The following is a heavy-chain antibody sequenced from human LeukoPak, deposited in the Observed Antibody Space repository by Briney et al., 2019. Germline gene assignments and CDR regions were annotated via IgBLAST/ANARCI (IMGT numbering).Heavy chain of an antibody. J-gene: IGHJ3*02. V-gene: IGHV3-48*03. Sequence: GGSLRLSCAASGFTFSSYEMNWVRQAPGKGLEWVSYISSSGSTIYYADSVKGRFTISRDNAKNSLYLQMNSLRAEDTAVCYCAREGGITMVRGVIIGAFDIWGQGTMVTVSS. CDR3: AREGGITMVRGVIIGAFDI. CDR2: ISSSGSTI. D-gene: IGHD3-10*01. CDR1: GFTFSSYE.